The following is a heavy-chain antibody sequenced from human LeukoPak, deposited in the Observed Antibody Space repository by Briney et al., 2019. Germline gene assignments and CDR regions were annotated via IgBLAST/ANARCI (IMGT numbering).Heavy chain of an antibody. CDR2: NSYSGST. CDR3: ARYGPSSGCLDP. Sequence: SETLSLTCTVSGGSISSSSYYWGWIRQPPGKGLEWIGINSYSGSTSYNPSLQSRVTISLDTSNNRFSLNLNSVTAADTAMYYCARYGPSSGCLDPWGQGALVTVSS. CDR1: GGSISSSSYY. V-gene: IGHV4-39*07. J-gene: IGHJ5*02. D-gene: IGHD3-9*01.